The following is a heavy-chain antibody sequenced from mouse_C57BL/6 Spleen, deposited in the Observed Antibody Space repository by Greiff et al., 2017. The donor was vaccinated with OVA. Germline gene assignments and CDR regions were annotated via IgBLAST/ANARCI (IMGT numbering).Heavy chain of an antibody. D-gene: IGHD1-1*01. Sequence: DVQLQESGPGLVKPSQSLSLTCSVTGYSITSGYYWNWIRQFPGNKLEWMGYISYDGSNNYNPSLKNRISITRDTSKNQFFLKLNSVTTEDTATYYGARGGLRGSSPYWYFDVWGTGTTVTVSS. J-gene: IGHJ1*03. CDR1: GYSITSGYY. CDR2: ISYDGSN. V-gene: IGHV3-6*01. CDR3: ARGGLRGSSPYWYFDV.